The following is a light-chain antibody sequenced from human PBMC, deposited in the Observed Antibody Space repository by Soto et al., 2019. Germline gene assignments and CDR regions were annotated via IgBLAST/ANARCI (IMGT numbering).Light chain of an antibody. CDR1: QSVSSSY. CDR2: GAS. Sequence: EIVLTQSPGTLSLSPGERATLTCRASQSVSSSYLAWYQQKPGQAPRLLIYGASSRATGIPDRFSGSGSGTAFTLTISRLEPEDFAVDYCQQYGSSPYTLGQGTKLQIK. J-gene: IGKJ2*01. V-gene: IGKV3-20*01. CDR3: QQYGSSPYT.